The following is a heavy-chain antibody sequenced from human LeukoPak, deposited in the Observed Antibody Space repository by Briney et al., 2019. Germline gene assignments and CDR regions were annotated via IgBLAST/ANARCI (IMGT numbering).Heavy chain of an antibody. CDR1: GFTFSSYE. J-gene: IGHJ4*02. D-gene: IGHD5-12*01. V-gene: IGHV3-48*03. CDR2: ISSSGSTI. CDR3: AREEGDIVATMRVDY. Sequence: GGSLRLSCAASGFTFSSYEMNWVRQAPGKGLEWVSYISSSGSTIYYADSVKGRFTISRDNAKNSLYLQMNSLRAEDTAVYYCAREEGDIVATMRVDYWGQGTLVTVSS.